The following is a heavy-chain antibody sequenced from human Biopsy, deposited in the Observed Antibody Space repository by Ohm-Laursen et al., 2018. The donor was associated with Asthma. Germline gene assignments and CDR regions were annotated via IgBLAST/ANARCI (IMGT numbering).Heavy chain of an antibody. CDR3: ARAGQCSSTSCYNPGWFDP. CDR1: GGSFSGYY. CDR2: INHSGST. V-gene: IGHV4-34*01. Sequence: SDTLSLTWPVYGGSFSGYYWSWIRQPPGKGLEWIGEINHSGSTNYNPSLKSRVTISVDTSKNQFSLKLSSVTAADTAVHYCARAGQCSSTSCYNPGWFDPWGQGTLVTVSS. J-gene: IGHJ5*02. D-gene: IGHD2-2*01.